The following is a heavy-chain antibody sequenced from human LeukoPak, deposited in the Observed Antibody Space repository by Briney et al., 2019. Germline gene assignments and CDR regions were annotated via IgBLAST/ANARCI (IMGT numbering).Heavy chain of an antibody. V-gene: IGHV4-39*01. CDR3: ARLPVFGVTQLADY. Sequence: TSETLSLTCTVSGGSISSSSYYWGWIRQPPGKGLEWIGSIYDSGSTYYNPSLESRVTISVDTSKNQFSLKLSSVTAADTAVYYCARLPVFGVTQLADYWGQGTLVTVSS. CDR2: IYDSGST. CDR1: GGSISSSSYY. J-gene: IGHJ4*02. D-gene: IGHD3-3*01.